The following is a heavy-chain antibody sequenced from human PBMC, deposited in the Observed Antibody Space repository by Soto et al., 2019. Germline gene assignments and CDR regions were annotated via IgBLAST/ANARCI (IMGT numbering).Heavy chain of an antibody. D-gene: IGHD3-22*01. J-gene: IGHJ3*02. CDR3: ARRGIYYYDSSGYYLAAFVI. CDR2: IYHSGST. CDR1: GGSISSSNW. V-gene: IGHV4-4*02. Sequence: QVQLQESGPGLVKPSGTLSLTCAVSGGSISSSNWWSWVRQPPGKGLERIGEIYHSGSTNYNPSLKSRGTISVDKSKNQFSLRLSYVSAADTAVYYCARRGIYYYDSSGYYLAAFVIWGQGTMVTVSS.